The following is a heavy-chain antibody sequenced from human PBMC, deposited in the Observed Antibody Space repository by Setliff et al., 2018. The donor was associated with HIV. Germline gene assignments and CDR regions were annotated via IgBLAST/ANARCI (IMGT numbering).Heavy chain of an antibody. J-gene: IGHJ3*02. CDR2: IYTSGST. CDR3: AREDYYDSSGYAFEI. CDR1: GGSISSGSYY. D-gene: IGHD3-22*01. Sequence: SETLSLTCTVSGGSISSGSYYWSWIRQPAGKGLEWIGHIYTSGSTNYNPSLKSRVTISVDTSKNQFSLKLSSVTAADTAVYYCAREDYYDSSGYAFEIWGQGTMVTVSS. V-gene: IGHV4-61*09.